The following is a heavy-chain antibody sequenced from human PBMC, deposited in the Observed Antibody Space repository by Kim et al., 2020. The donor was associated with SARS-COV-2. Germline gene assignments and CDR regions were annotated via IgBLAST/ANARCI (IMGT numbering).Heavy chain of an antibody. D-gene: IGHD5-18*01. CDR3: AGSGGGYSYGYGGDNWFET. Sequence: GGSLRLSCAASGFTVSSNYMSWVRQAPGKGLEWVSVIYSGGSTYYADSVKGRFTISRDNAKNTLYLQMNSLRAEDTAVYYCAGSGGGYSYGYGGDNWFETWGQGTLVTVSS. CDR2: IYSGGST. CDR1: GFTVSSNY. V-gene: IGHV3-53*01. J-gene: IGHJ5*02.